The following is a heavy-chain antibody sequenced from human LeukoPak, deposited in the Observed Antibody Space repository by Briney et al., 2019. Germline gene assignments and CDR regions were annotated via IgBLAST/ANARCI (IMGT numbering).Heavy chain of an antibody. CDR3: AKVKNYWDFEN. D-gene: IGHD1-7*01. CDR2: ISGSASGGT. Sequence: GGSLRLSCAASGFPFSTNDMTWVRQAPGKGLEWVSAISGSASGGTTYGDSVKGRFTISRDNSESTLYLQMNSLRVEDTAVYYCAKVKNYWDFENWGRGTLVTVSS. CDR1: GFPFSTND. V-gene: IGHV3-23*01. J-gene: IGHJ4*02.